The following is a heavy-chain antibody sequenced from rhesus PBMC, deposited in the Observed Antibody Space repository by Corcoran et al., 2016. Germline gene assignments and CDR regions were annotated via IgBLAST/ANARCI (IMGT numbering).Heavy chain of an antibody. CDR2: ISYSGSS. CDR3: ARTNWNVFDY. J-gene: IGHJ4*01. D-gene: IGHD1-7*02. Sequence: QVQLQESGPGLVKPSETLSLTCAVSGYSISSGYGWSWISQPPGKGLEWIGYISYSGSSYYSPSFKSRVTISIDTSKDQFSLKLSSVTAADTAVYYCARTNWNVFDYWGQGVLVTVSS. V-gene: IGHV4-127*01. CDR1: GYSISSGYG.